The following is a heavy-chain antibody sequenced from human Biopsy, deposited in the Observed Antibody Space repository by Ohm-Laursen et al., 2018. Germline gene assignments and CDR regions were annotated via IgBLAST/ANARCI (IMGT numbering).Heavy chain of an antibody. V-gene: IGHV3-23*01. J-gene: IGHJ4*02. CDR1: GFIFSSNA. CDR3: ATTRSFDN. CDR2: IRDSGDSA. Sequence: SLRLSRTASGFIFSSNAMAWVRQAPGKGLEWVSGIRDSGDSAYYADSVKGRFTISRDNSRNTLYLQMNSLRAEDTAVYYCATTRSFDNWGQGTLVTVSS. D-gene: IGHD5-24*01.